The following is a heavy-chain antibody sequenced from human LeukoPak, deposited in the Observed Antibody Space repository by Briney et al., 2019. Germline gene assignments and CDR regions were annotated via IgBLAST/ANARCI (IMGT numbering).Heavy chain of an antibody. CDR2: INADGSGI. CDR3: ARAPSGYYYVDV. CDR1: RFTFSTYW. V-gene: IGHV3-74*01. Sequence: GGSLRLSCAASRFTFSTYWMHWVRQAPGKGLVWVSRINADGSGITYADSVKGRFTISRDNAKNTLYLQMSSLRAEDTAVYYCARAPSGYYYVDVWGKGTTVTVSS. J-gene: IGHJ6*03. D-gene: IGHD3-10*01.